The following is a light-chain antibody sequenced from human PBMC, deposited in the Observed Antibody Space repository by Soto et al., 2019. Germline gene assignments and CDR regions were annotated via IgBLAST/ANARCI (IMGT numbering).Light chain of an antibody. CDR3: CSYVSSKTYV. V-gene: IGLV2-14*01. CDR1: RTDVGGYNF. CDR2: EVS. Sequence: QSALTQPASVSGSPGQSITISCTGTRTDVGGYNFVSWYQQHTGKAPKLIIYEVSNRPSGVSTRFSGSKSDNTASLTISGLQAEDEADYYCCSYVSSKTYVFGTGTKVT. J-gene: IGLJ1*01.